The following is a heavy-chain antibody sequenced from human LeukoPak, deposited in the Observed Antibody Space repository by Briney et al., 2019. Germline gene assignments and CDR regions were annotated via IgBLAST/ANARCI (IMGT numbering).Heavy chain of an antibody. CDR1: GGSISSYY. D-gene: IGHD6-19*01. CDR3: ARGGSSGFDY. V-gene: IGHV4-59*01. J-gene: IGHJ4*02. Sequence: SETLSLTCTVPGGSISSYYWSWIRQPPGKGLEWIGYIYYSGSTNYNPSLKSRVTIYVDTSKNQFSLKLSSVTAADTAVYYCARGGSSGFDYWGQGTLVTVSS. CDR2: IYYSGST.